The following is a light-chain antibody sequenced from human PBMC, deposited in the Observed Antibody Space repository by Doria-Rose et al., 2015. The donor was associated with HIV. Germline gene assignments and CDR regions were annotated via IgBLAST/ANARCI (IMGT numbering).Light chain of an antibody. V-gene: IGKV3-20*01. Sequence: TQSPGTLSLSPGERATLSCRASQSSSSTYLAWYQQKPGHAPSLLIYDGSTRATGIPDRFSASGSGTDFTLTINRLEPEDFALYYCHQYGTSWTFGQGTKVEI. J-gene: IGKJ1*01. CDR1: QSSSSTY. CDR3: HQYGTSWT. CDR2: DGS.